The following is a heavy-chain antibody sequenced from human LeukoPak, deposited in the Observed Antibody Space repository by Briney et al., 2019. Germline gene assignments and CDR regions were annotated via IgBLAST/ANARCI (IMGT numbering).Heavy chain of an antibody. CDR1: GYTFTAYR. D-gene: IGHD4-17*01. J-gene: IGHJ4*02. Sequence: SVKVSCKASGYTFTAYRMHWMRQAPGQGLEWMGRIIPILGIANYAQKFQGRVTITADKSTSTAYMELSSLRSEDTAVYYCARDKSHDYGDPVGFDYWGQGTLVTVSS. CDR3: ARDKSHDYGDPVGFDY. CDR2: IIPILGIA. V-gene: IGHV1-69*04.